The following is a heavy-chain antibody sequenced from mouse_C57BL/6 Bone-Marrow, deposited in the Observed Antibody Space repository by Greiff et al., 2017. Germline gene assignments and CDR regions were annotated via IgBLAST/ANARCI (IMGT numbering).Heavy chain of an antibody. CDR3: ARHGYDYGRAWFAY. D-gene: IGHD2-4*01. CDR1: GYTFPEYP. J-gene: IGHJ3*01. V-gene: IGHV1-62-2*01. CDR2: FYPGSGSI. Sequence: VQLQQSGAELVKPGASVKLSCKASGYTFPEYPIHWLKQRSEQGLGWIGWFYPGSGSIKYNEKFKEKATLTADKSSSTVYMELSRLTSEDPAVYFCARHGYDYGRAWFAYWGQGTLVTVSA.